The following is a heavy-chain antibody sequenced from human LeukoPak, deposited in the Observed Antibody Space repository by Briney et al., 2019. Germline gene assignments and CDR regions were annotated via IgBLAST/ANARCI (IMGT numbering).Heavy chain of an antibody. V-gene: IGHV3-23*01. J-gene: IGHJ5*02. CDR1: TINFSDYG. CDR2: INPTGVRT. D-gene: IGHD2-2*01. Sequence: GGSLRLSCAASTINFSDYGMDWVRQAPGRGLEWVSTINPTGVRTYYADSVGGRFTISRDNSKNTVFLQINSLRVEDTAIYYCARDQPHAASWFDPWGQGTLVTVSS. CDR3: ARDQPHAASWFDP.